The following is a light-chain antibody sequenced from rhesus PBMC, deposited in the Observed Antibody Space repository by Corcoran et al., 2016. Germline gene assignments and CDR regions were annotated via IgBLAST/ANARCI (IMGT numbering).Light chain of an antibody. J-gene: IGKJ1*01. CDR1: QGISSW. CDR2: KAS. V-gene: IGKV1-22*01. CDR3: LQYISSPWT. Sequence: DIQMTQSPSSLSASVGDTVTITCQASQGISSWLAWYQQKPGKAPKLLIYKASSLQSGVPSRFSGSGVGTDFTLTISSLQPEDFATYYCLQYISSPWTFGQGTKVEIK.